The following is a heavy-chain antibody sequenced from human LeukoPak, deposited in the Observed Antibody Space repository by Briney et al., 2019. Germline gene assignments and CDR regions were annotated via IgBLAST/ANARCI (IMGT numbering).Heavy chain of an antibody. D-gene: IGHD2-15*01. CDR1: GGSISSGGYY. CDR2: IYHSGST. CDR3: ARDSELLPRFDP. V-gene: IGHV4-30-2*01. J-gene: IGHJ5*02. Sequence: PSETLSLTCTVSGGSISSGGYYWSWIRQPPGKGLEWIGYIYHSGSTYYNPSLKSRVTISVDRSKNQFSLKLSSVTAADTAVYYCARDSELLPRFDPWGQGTLVTVSS.